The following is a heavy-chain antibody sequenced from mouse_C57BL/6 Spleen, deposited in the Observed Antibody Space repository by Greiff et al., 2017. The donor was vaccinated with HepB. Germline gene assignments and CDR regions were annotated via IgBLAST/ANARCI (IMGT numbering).Heavy chain of an antibody. CDR3: ARSAGPAY. Sequence: EVKLMESGPELVKPGASVKISCKASGYSFTGYYMNWVKQSPEKSLEWIGEINPSTGGTTYNQKFKAKATLTVDKSSSTAYMQLKSLTAEDSAVYYCARSAGPAYWGQGTLVTVSA. J-gene: IGHJ3*01. CDR2: INPSTGGT. V-gene: IGHV1-42*01. D-gene: IGHD3-3*01. CDR1: GYSFTGYY.